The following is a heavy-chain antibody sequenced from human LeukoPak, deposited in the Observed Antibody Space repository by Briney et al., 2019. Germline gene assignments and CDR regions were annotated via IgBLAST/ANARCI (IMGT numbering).Heavy chain of an antibody. CDR1: GFTFSSYA. V-gene: IGHV3-23*01. J-gene: IGHJ2*01. Sequence: GGSLRLSCAASGFTFSSYAMAWVRQAPGKGLEWVSSITGSGGSTYYADSVKGRFTISRDNAKNTLSLQLNSLGAEDTAVYFCARVDTGSWYFDLWGRGTLVTVSS. CDR2: ITGSGGST. CDR3: ARVDTGSWYFDL. D-gene: IGHD3-22*01.